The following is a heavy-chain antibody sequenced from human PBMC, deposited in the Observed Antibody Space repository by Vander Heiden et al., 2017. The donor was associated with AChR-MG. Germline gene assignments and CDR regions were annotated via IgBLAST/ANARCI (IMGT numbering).Heavy chain of an antibody. CDR2: ISAYNGNT. D-gene: IGHD3-22*01. CDR3: ARGPITMIVVVTHYYYYGMDV. V-gene: IGHV1-18*01. Sequence: QVQLVQSGAEVKKPGASVKVSCKASGYTFTSYGISWVRQAPGQGIEWMGWISAYNGNTNYAQKLQGRVTMTTDTSTSTAYMELRSLRSDDTAVYYCARGPITMIVVVTHYYYYGMDVWGQGTTVTVSS. J-gene: IGHJ6*02. CDR1: GYTFTSYG.